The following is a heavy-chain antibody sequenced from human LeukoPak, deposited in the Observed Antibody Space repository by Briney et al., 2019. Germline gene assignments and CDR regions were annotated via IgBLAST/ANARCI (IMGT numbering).Heavy chain of an antibody. Sequence: GGSLRLSCAGSGFTFTNFAMTWVRQAPGKGLEWVSSMSPSGDTYYADSVKGRFSISRDNAKNSLYLQMNSLRAEDTAVYYCAREPTAMILWGQGTLVTVSS. V-gene: IGHV3-69-1*01. CDR2: MSPSGDT. CDR3: AREPTAMIL. CDR1: GFTFTNFA. D-gene: IGHD5-18*01. J-gene: IGHJ4*02.